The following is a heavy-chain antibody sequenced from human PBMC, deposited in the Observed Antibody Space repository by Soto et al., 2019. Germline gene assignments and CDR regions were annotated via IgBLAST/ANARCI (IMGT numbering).Heavy chain of an antibody. Sequence: SETLSLTCAVSGGSISSSNWWSWVRQPPGKGLEWIGEIYHSGSTNYNPSPKSRVTMSVDKSKSQFSLKLSSVTAADTAVYYCARGYDFWSGYRPYGMDVWGQGTTDTVSS. V-gene: IGHV4-4*02. D-gene: IGHD3-3*01. CDR3: ARGYDFWSGYRPYGMDV. CDR2: IYHSGST. J-gene: IGHJ6*02. CDR1: GGSISSSNW.